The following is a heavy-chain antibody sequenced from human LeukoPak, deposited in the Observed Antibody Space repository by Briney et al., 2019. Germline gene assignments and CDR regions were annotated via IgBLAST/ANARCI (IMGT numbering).Heavy chain of an antibody. CDR1: GFTFGDYA. V-gene: IGHV3-49*03. CDR3: TRGSSSSWYWFDP. J-gene: IGHJ5*02. CDR2: IRSEIFGGTT. D-gene: IGHD6-13*01. Sequence: GGSLRLSCRGSGFTFGDYAMSWFRQAPGKGLEWVGFIRSEIFGGTTEYAASVKGRFTISRDDPKSIVQLRMNSLKTEDTAVYYCTRGSSSSWYWFDPWGQGTLVTVSS.